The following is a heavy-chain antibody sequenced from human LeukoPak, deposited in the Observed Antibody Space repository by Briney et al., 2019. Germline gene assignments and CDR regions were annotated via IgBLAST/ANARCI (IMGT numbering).Heavy chain of an antibody. CDR2: ISSNGGST. J-gene: IGHJ4*02. D-gene: IGHD6-13*01. Sequence: PGGSLRLSCSASGFTFSSYAMHWVRRAPGKGLEYVSAISSNGGSTYYADSVKGRFTISRDNSKNTLYLQMSSLRAEDTAVYYCVKDRIAAARWGCYFDYWGQGTLVTVSS. CDR3: VKDRIAAARWGCYFDY. CDR1: GFTFSSYA. V-gene: IGHV3-64D*06.